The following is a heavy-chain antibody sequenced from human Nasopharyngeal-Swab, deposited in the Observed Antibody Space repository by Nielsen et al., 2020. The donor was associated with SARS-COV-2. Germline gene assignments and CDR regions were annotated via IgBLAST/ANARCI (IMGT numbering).Heavy chain of an antibody. J-gene: IGHJ6*04. CDR1: GFTFSSYS. V-gene: IGHV3-7*01. D-gene: IGHD5-18*01. CDR3: ARLTTQIQLWEMDV. Sequence: GESLKISCAASGFTFSSYSMSWVRQAPGKGLEWVANIKQDGSEKYYVDSVKGRFTISRDNAKNSLYLQMNSLRAEDTAVYYCARLTTQIQLWEMDVWGKGTTVTVSS. CDR2: IKQDGSEK.